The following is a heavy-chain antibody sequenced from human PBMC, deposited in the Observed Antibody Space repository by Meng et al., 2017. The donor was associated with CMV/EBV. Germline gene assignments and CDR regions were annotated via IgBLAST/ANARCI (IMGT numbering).Heavy chain of an antibody. CDR3: ARSPGAITNWFDP. CDR1: GYTFTGYY. V-gene: IGHV1-2*02. CDR2: INPNSGGT. D-gene: IGHD1-26*01. J-gene: IGHJ5*02. Sequence: ASVKVSCKASGYTFTGYYMHWVRQAPGQGLEWMGWINPNSGGTNYAQKFQGRVTMTRDTSTSTAYMELSRLRSDDTAVYYCARSPGAITNWFDPWGQGTLVTVSS.